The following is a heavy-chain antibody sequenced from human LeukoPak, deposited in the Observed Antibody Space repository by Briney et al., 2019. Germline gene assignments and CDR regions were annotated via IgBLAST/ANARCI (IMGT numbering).Heavy chain of an antibody. V-gene: IGHV4-59*08. Sequence: SETLSLTCTVSGASISSSYWSWIRQPPGKGLEWIGYISYSGSTNYNPSLKSRVTISVDTSKNQFSLKLSSVTAADTAVYYCARHDYDILTGSYYFEYWGQGTLVTVSS. CDR2: ISYSGST. J-gene: IGHJ4*02. CDR3: ARHDYDILTGSYYFEY. CDR1: GASISSSY. D-gene: IGHD3-9*01.